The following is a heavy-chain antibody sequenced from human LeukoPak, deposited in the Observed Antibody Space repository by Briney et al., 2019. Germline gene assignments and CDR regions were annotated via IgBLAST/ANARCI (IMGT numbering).Heavy chain of an antibody. V-gene: IGHV4-61*02. CDR1: GGSISSGSYY. Sequence: SQTLSLTCTVSGGSISSGSYYWSWIRQPAGKGLEWIGRIYTSGSTNYNPSLKSRVTISVDTSKNQFSLKLSSVTAADTAVYFCAYLLYCSGGSCHTNSFDYWGQGTLVTVSS. D-gene: IGHD2-15*01. CDR3: AYLLYCSGGSCHTNSFDY. CDR2: IYTSGST. J-gene: IGHJ4*02.